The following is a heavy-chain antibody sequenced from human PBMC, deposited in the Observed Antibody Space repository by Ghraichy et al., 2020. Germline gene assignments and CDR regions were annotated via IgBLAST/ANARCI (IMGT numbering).Heavy chain of an antibody. D-gene: IGHD6-13*01. V-gene: IGHV3-15*01. J-gene: IGHJ4*02. CDR2: IKSTSDGGTT. CDR1: GFTFSDAW. CDR3: TTGSNWGGY. Sequence: GGSLRLSCAASGFTFSDAWISWVRQAPGKGLEWVGRIKSTSDGGTTDYAAPVKGRFTISRDDSKNTLYLQMNSLKTEDTAFYYCTTGSNWGGYWGQGTLVTVSS.